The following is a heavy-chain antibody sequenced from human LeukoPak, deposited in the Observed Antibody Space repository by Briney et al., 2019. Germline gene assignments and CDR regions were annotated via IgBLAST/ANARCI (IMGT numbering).Heavy chain of an antibody. CDR3: ARVGDTAMVVDAFDI. J-gene: IGHJ3*02. V-gene: IGHV3-66*02. D-gene: IGHD5-18*01. CDR2: IYSGGST. CDR1: GFTVSSNY. Sequence: GGSLRLSCAASGFTVSSNYMSWVRQAPGKGLEWVSVIYSGGSTYYADSVKGRFTISRDNSKNTLYLQMNSLRAEDTVVYYCARVGDTAMVVDAFDIWGQGTMVTVSS.